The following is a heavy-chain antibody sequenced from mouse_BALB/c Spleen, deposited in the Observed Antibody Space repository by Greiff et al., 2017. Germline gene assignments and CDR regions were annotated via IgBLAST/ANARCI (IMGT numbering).Heavy chain of an antibody. CDR3: VRPYRYDGRFAY. J-gene: IGHJ3*01. CDR1: GFTFNTYA. Sequence: EVKLVESGGGLVQPKGSLKLSCAASGFTFNTYAMNWVRQAPGKGLEWVARIRSKSNNYATYYADSVKDRFTISRDDSQSMLYLQMNNLKTEDTAMYYCVRPYRYDGRFAYWGQGTLVTVSA. V-gene: IGHV10-1*02. CDR2: IRSKSNNYAT. D-gene: IGHD2-14*01.